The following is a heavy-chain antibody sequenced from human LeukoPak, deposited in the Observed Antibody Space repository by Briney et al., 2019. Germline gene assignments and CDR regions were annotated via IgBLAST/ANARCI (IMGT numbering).Heavy chain of an antibody. Sequence: ASVKVSCKASGYTFTGYYMHWVRQAPGQGLEWMGRINPNSGGTNYAQKFQGRVTMTRDTSISTAYMELSRPRSDDTAVYYCARDADVDTLFDYWGQGTLVTVSS. J-gene: IGHJ4*02. CDR3: ARDADVDTLFDY. D-gene: IGHD5-18*01. V-gene: IGHV1-2*06. CDR2: INPNSGGT. CDR1: GYTFTGYY.